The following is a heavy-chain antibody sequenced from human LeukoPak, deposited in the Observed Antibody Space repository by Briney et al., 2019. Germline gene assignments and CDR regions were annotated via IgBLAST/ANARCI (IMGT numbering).Heavy chain of an antibody. CDR1: GGSIRSYH. CDR3: ARLRVSGSYLYYFDY. CDR2: ILTSGTT. V-gene: IGHV4-4*09. J-gene: IGHJ4*02. Sequence: LETLSLTCTVSGGSIRSYHWSWVRQPPGKGLEWIGYILTSGTTNYNPSLKSRLTISGDTSKNQFTLRLSSVTAADTAVYFCARLRVSGSYLYYFDYWGQGTLVTVSS. D-gene: IGHD1-26*01.